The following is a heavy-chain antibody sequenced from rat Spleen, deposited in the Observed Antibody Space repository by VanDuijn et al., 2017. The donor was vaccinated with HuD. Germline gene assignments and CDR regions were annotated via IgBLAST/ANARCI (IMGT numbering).Heavy chain of an antibody. Sequence: EVQLVESGGGLVQPGRSLKLSCAASGFTFSDYNMAWVRQAPKKGLEWVATISPSGGSTYYRDSVKGRFTITRDNAKRSLYLLIYSLRSADKATYYCAKDRDGGFAFDYWGQGVMVTVSS. CDR2: ISPSGGST. CDR3: AKDRDGGFAFDY. CDR1: GFTFSDYN. V-gene: IGHV5-20*01. D-gene: IGHD1-11*01. J-gene: IGHJ2*01.